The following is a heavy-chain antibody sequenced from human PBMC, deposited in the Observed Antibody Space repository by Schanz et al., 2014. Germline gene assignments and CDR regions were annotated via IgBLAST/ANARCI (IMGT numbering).Heavy chain of an antibody. CDR1: GYTFASYG. J-gene: IGHJ3*02. CDR3: ARNIIATARAYDI. Sequence: QVQLVQSGAEVKKPGASVKVSCKASGYTFASYGISWVRQAPGQGPEWMGWISGYNGNTNYAQNFQGRVTMTSDTSTSPVYMELSSLRSEDAAVYYCARNIIATARAYDIWGQGTMVTVSS. D-gene: IGHD6-13*01. V-gene: IGHV1-18*04. CDR2: ISGYNGNT.